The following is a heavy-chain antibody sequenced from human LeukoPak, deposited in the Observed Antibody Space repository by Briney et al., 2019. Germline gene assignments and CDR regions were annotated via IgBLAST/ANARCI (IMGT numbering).Heavy chain of an antibody. J-gene: IGHJ4*02. V-gene: IGHV1-2*02. CDR2: INPNIGDT. D-gene: IGHD1-26*01. Sequence: ASVKVSCKASGYALTGYYFHWVRQAPGQGLEWMGWINPNIGDTNYAEKFQGRVTLTRDTSINIAYMELSRLTSDDTAVYYCARRSGFFYYFDYWGQGTLVTVSS. CDR1: GYALTGYY. CDR3: ARRSGFFYYFDY.